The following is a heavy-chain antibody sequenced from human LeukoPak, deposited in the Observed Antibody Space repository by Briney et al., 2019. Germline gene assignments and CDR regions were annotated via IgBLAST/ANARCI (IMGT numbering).Heavy chain of an antibody. V-gene: IGHV3-74*01. D-gene: IGHD3-22*01. J-gene: IGHJ4*02. CDR2: IYIDGSSS. CDR1: GFTFSTYW. CDR3: AKGTMIGDAPDY. Sequence: GGSLRLSCAASGFTFSTYWMHWVRQAPGKGLVWVSRIYIDGSSSNYADSVKGRFTISRDNAKNTLYLQMNSLRAEDTAVYYCAKGTMIGDAPDYWGQGTLVTVSS.